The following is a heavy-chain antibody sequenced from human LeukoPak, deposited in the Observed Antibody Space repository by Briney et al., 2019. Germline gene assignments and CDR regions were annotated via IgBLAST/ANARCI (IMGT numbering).Heavy chain of an antibody. V-gene: IGHV1-69*05. CDR2: IIPIFGTA. D-gene: IGHD2-2*01. Sequence: SVKVSCKASGGTFSSYAISWVRQAPGQGLEWMGGIIPIFGTANYAQKFQGRVTITTDESTSTAYMELSSLRSEDTAVYYCARRRETVVPAAEGYYYYYYMDVWGKGTTVTVSS. CDR3: ARRRETVVPAAEGYYYYYYMDV. J-gene: IGHJ6*03. CDR1: GGTFSSYA.